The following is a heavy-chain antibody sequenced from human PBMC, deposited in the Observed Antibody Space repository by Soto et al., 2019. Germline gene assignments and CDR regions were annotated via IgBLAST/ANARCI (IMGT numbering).Heavy chain of an antibody. V-gene: IGHV4-31*03. Sequence: LSETLSLTCTVSGGSISSGGYYWSWIRQHPGKGLEWIGYIYYSGSTYYNPSLKSRVTISVDTSKNQFSLKLSSVTAADTAVYYCAKNRYSSSWYGNWFDPWGQGTLVTVSS. CDR3: AKNRYSSSWYGNWFDP. D-gene: IGHD6-13*01. CDR1: GGSISSGGYY. CDR2: IYYSGST. J-gene: IGHJ5*02.